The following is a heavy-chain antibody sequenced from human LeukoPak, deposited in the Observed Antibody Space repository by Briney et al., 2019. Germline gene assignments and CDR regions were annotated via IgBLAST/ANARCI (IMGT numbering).Heavy chain of an antibody. CDR2: ISAYNGNT. CDR3: ARILYGSGSYYLPLIYYYYYYMDV. Sequence: GASVKVSCKASGYTFTSYGISWVRQAPGQGLEWMGWISAYNGNTNYAQKLQGRVTMTTDTSTSTAYMELRSLRSDDTAVYYCARILYGSGSYYLPLIYYYYYYMDVWGKGTTVTVSS. V-gene: IGHV1-18*01. CDR1: GYTFTSYG. J-gene: IGHJ6*03. D-gene: IGHD3-10*01.